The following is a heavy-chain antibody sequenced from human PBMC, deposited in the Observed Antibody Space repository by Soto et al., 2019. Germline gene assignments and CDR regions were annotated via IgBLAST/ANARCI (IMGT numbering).Heavy chain of an antibody. CDR3: HGYGY. D-gene: IGHD5-12*01. Sequence: EVQLVESGGGLIQPGGSLRLSCVASGFTVSSSNYMSWARQAPGKGLEWVSVIYTGGTTYYADSVKGRFTNSRDNSKNTLYLQMNSLRAEDTAVYYCHGYGYWGQGTLVTVSS. CDR2: IYTGGTT. J-gene: IGHJ4*02. V-gene: IGHV3-53*01. CDR1: GFTVSSSNY.